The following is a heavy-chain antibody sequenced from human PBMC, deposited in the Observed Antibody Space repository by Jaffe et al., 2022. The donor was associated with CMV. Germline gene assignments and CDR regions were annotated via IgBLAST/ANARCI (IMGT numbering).Heavy chain of an antibody. CDR3: ARLQRSLFCDDVSCHRRFLPTFDY. Sequence: QVQLVQSGPEVKKPGASVRVSCKTSGYKFSDYGISWLRQAPGQGLEWMGWISGYNGNTSYAQKFQGRVTLTTDSSGTTAYMELRSLASDDTAVFFCARLQRSLFCDDVSCHRRFLPTFDYWGQGTLVTVSS. D-gene: IGHD2-2*02. CDR1: GYKFSDYG. V-gene: IGHV1-18*01. CDR2: ISGYNGNT. J-gene: IGHJ4*02.